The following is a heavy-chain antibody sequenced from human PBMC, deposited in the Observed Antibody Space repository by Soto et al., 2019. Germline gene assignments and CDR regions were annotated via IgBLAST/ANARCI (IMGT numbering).Heavy chain of an antibody. V-gene: IGHV4-30-4*01. CDR2: IYYSGSA. CDR1: GDSITRGDYY. J-gene: IGHJ5*02. Sequence: QVQLEESGPGLVKPSQTLSLTCSVFGDSITRGDYYWSWIRQPPGKGPEWIGYIYYSGSAQYNPSLTGRATLSVDTSKTQFSLKLTSVTAADTAIYYCAILETRGHWFDPWGQGSLVTVSS. D-gene: IGHD3-10*01. CDR3: AILETRGHWFDP.